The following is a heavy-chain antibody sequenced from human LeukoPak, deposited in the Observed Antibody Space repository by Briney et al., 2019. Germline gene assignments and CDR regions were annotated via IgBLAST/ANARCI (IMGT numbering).Heavy chain of an antibody. CDR2: IYHSGST. V-gene: IGHV4-38-2*02. J-gene: IGHJ4*02. D-gene: IGHD3-22*01. Sequence: SETLSLTCTVSGYSLSSGYYWGWIRQSPGKGLEGIGSIYHSGSTYYSPSLRSRITISVDTSTNQFSLKLSSVTAADTAVYYCAREDYYDSSGYYLDCWGQGTLVTVSS. CDR1: GYSLSSGYY. CDR3: AREDYYDSSGYYLDC.